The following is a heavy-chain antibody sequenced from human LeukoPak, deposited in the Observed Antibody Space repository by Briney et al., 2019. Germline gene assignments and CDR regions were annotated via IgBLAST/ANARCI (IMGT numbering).Heavy chain of an antibody. CDR2: ISTSSSYI. D-gene: IGHD3-10*01. V-gene: IGHV3-21*01. J-gene: IGHJ4*02. CDR1: GFTFNRYN. CDR3: ARDTVWFGELNTNFDY. Sequence: GGSLRLSCAASGFTFNRYNMNWVRRAPGKGLEWVSSISTSSSYIYYADSVRGRFTISRDNAKNSLYLQMNSLRAEDTAVYYCARDTVWFGELNTNFDYWGQGTLVTVSS.